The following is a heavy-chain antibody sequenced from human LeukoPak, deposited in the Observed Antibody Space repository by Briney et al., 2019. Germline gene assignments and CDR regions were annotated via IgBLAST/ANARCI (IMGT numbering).Heavy chain of an antibody. Sequence: SETLSLTCTVSGGSISSTSYYWGWIRQPPGKGLEWIGYIYYSGSTNYNPSLKSRVTISVDTSKNQFSLKLSSVTAADTAVYYCARRPYGSGSYLDPWGQGTLVTVSS. V-gene: IGHV4-61*05. CDR2: IYYSGST. J-gene: IGHJ5*02. CDR1: GGSISSTSYY. D-gene: IGHD3-10*01. CDR3: ARRPYGSGSYLDP.